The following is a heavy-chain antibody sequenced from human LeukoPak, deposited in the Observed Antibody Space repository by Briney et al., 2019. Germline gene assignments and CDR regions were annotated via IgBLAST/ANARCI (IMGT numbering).Heavy chain of an antibody. D-gene: IGHD2-2*01. CDR3: ARRPASRLTFDY. Sequence: SETLSLTCTVSGGSLSSGTYYWYWIRQPPGKGLEWIAYVHSSGNSNHNLSLKSRVTISVDTSKNHLSLRLTAVTAADTAVYYCARRPASRLTFDYWGHGTLVTVSS. J-gene: IGHJ4*01. CDR1: GGSLSSGTYY. CDR2: VHSSGNS. V-gene: IGHV4-61*01.